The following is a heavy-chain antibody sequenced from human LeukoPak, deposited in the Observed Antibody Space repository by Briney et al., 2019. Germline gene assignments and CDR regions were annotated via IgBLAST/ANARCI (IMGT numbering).Heavy chain of an antibody. Sequence: GGSLRLSCAASGFTFSSYAMNWVRQAPGKGLEWVSFISGSGDTTYYADSVKGRFTISRDSSKNTLYLQMNSLRAENTAVYYCAKSRGESRGASNYWGQGTLVTVSS. CDR2: ISGSGDTT. D-gene: IGHD1-26*01. J-gene: IGHJ4*02. CDR3: AKSRGESRGASNY. CDR1: GFTFSSYA. V-gene: IGHV3-23*01.